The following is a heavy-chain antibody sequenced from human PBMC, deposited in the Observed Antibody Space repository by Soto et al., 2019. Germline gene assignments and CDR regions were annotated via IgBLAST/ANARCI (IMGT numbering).Heavy chain of an antibody. CDR3: VRGKGGFLYYHMDV. CDR1: GFTFSDHY. J-gene: IGHJ6*03. V-gene: IGHV3-72*01. Sequence: PGGSLRLSCAASGFTFSDHYMDWVRQAPGKGLEWVGRARNKDNSYFTEYAASVEGRVTISRDESQNSLYLQMNSLKTEDTAVYYCVRGKGGFLYYHMDVWGKGTTVTVSS. CDR2: ARNKDNSYFT.